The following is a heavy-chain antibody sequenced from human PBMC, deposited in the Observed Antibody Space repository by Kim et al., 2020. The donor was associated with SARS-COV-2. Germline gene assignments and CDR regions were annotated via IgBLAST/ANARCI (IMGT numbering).Heavy chain of an antibody. J-gene: IGHJ6*03. CDR1: GYTFTSYA. CDR2: INTNTGNP. V-gene: IGHV7-4-1*02. D-gene: IGHD3-10*01. Sequence: ASVKVSFKASGYTFTSYAMNWVRQAPGQGLEWMGWINTNTGNPTYAQGFTGRFVFSLDTSVSTAYLQISSLKAEDTAVYYCARLGFYYGSGSYYGDYYYYYMDVWGKGTTVTVSS. CDR3: ARLGFYYGSGSYYGDYYYYYMDV.